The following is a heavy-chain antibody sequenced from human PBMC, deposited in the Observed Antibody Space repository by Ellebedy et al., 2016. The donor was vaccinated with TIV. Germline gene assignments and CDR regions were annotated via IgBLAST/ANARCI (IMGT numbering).Heavy chain of an antibody. J-gene: IGHJ5*02. V-gene: IGHV3-7*01. Sequence: GESLKISCAASGFTFSSYWMHWVRQAPGKGLEWVANIKPDGSEKYYVDSVKGRFTISRDNAKNSLYLQMNSLRAEDTAVYYCAKGITAAVVEGSLFDPWGQGTLVTVSS. CDR2: IKPDGSEK. CDR3: AKGITAAVVEGSLFDP. CDR1: GFTFSSYW. D-gene: IGHD6-13*01.